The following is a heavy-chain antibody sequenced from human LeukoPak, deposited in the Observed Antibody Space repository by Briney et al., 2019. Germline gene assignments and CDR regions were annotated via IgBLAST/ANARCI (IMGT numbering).Heavy chain of an antibody. CDR2: IYYSGST. J-gene: IGHJ6*02. V-gene: IGHV4-61*08. Sequence: KSSETLSLTCTVSGGSISSGGYYWSWIRQPPGKGLEWIGYIYYSGSTNYNPSLKSRVTISVDTSKNQFSLKLSSVTAADTAVYYCARGEEQPYYDFWSGYYNHYYYGMDVWGQGTTVTVSS. D-gene: IGHD3-3*01. CDR1: GGSISSGGYY. CDR3: ARGEEQPYYDFWSGYYNHYYYGMDV.